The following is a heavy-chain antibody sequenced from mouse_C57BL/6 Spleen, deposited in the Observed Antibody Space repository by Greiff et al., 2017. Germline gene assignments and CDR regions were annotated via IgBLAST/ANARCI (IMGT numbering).Heavy chain of an antibody. CDR3: ARVSSYWYFDV. CDR2: ISYDGSN. Sequence: EVQLVESGPGLVKPSQSLSLTCSVTGYSITSGYYWNWIRQFPGNKLEWMGYISYDGSNNYNPSLKNRISITRDTSKNQFFLNLNSVTTEDTATYYCARVSSYWYFDVWGTGTTVTVSS. J-gene: IGHJ1*03. CDR1: GYSITSGYY. V-gene: IGHV3-6*01. D-gene: IGHD1-1*01.